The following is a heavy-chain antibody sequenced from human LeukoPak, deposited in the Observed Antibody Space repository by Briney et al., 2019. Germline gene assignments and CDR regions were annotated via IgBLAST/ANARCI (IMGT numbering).Heavy chain of an antibody. D-gene: IGHD2-2*01. Sequence: PSETLSLTCAVYGGSFSDYYWSWIRQPPGKGLEWIGGINHSGSTNYNPSLKSRVTISVDTSKKQLSLKLSSVTAADTAVYYCARDGYCSSTSCSDYWGQGTLVTVSS. CDR2: INHSGST. V-gene: IGHV4-34*01. CDR1: GGSFSDYY. J-gene: IGHJ4*02. CDR3: ARDGYCSSTSCSDY.